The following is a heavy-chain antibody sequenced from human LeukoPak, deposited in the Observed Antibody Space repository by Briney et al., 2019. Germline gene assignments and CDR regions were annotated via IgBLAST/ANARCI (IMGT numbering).Heavy chain of an antibody. CDR3: ARGTNSAFDP. V-gene: IGHV3-7*04. D-gene: IGHD1-7*01. CDR1: GFTVSSKY. Sequence: GGSLRLSCAASGFTVSSKYMNWVRQAPGKGLEWVANIEEDGSDKYYGDSVKGRFTISRDNAKNSLYLQMNSLRAEDTAVYYCARGTNSAFDPWGQGTLVTVSS. CDR2: IEEDGSDK. J-gene: IGHJ5*02.